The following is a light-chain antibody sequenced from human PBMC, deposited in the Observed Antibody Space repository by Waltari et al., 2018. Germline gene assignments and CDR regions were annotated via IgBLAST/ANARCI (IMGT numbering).Light chain of an antibody. CDR1: KLGDKY. CDR2: KDN. CDR3: QAWDNSVV. J-gene: IGLJ2*01. V-gene: IGLV3-1*01. Sequence: SYDLTQPPSVSVSPGPTATITCSGHKLGDKYVSWSQQKPGQSPVVVIYKDNKRPSGIPERFSASNSGNTATLTISGTQAMDEADYFCQAWDNSVVFGGGTKLTVL.